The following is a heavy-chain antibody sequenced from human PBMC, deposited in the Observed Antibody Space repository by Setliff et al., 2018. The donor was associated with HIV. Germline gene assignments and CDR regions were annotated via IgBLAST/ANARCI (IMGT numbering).Heavy chain of an antibody. CDR1: DGSFSAYY. D-gene: IGHD3-3*01. Sequence: SETLSLTCPVYDGSFSAYYWSWIRQPPGKGLEWIGEINHSGSTNHNPSLKSRVTMSVDTSKNQFSLKLRSVTAADPAVYYCARDSTNYDFWSDSPKFDFWGQGTLVTVSS. CDR2: INHSGST. J-gene: IGHJ4*02. CDR3: ARDSTNYDFWSDSPKFDF. V-gene: IGHV4-34*01.